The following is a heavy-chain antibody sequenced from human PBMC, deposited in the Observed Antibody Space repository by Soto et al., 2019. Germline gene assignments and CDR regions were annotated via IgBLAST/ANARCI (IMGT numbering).Heavy chain of an antibody. CDR1: GFTFSDYY. V-gene: IGHV3-11*01. D-gene: IGHD3-10*01. CDR2: ISSSGSTI. Sequence: PGGSLRLSCAASGFTFSDYYMSWIRQAPGKGLEWVSYISSSGSTIYYADSVKGRFTISRDNAKNSLYLQMNSLRAEDTAVYYCARSSYGSGSYYNERYYYYYGMDVWGQGTTVTVSS. CDR3: ARSSYGSGSYYNERYYYYYGMDV. J-gene: IGHJ6*02.